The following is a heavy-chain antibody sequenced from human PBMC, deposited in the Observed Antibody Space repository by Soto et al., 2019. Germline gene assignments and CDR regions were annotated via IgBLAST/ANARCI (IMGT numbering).Heavy chain of an antibody. D-gene: IGHD1-26*01. CDR3: TRDQGGSYDSWFDP. V-gene: IGHV3-21*06. CDR2: ISSGSAYI. Sequence: GSLRLSCSFTFNSYSLNWVRQAPGKGLEWVSSISSGSAYIKYADSVKGRFTISRDNANNFLYLQMSSLRVDDTALYYCTRDQGGSYDSWFDPWGQGTLVTVSS. J-gene: IGHJ5*02. CDR1: FTFNSYS.